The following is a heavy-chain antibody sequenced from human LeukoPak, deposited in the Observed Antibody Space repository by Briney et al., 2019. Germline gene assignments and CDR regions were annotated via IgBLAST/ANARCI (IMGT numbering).Heavy chain of an antibody. D-gene: IGHD2-2*01. Sequence: ASVKVPCKASGYTLTNYALNCVRQAPGQGLEWMGWINTNTGNPTYAQGFTGRFVFSLDTSVNTAYLQISSLKAEDTAIYYCARVQGYCSTTSCYPHYWGQGTLVTVSS. CDR1: GYTLTNYA. CDR2: INTNTGNP. V-gene: IGHV7-4-1*02. J-gene: IGHJ4*02. CDR3: ARVQGYCSTTSCYPHY.